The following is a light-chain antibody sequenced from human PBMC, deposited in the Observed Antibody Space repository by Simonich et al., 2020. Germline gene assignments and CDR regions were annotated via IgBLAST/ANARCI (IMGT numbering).Light chain of an antibody. CDR1: SSDVGGYNY. Sequence: QSALTQPPSASGSPGQSVTISCTGTSSDVGGYNYVSWYQQHPGNAPKLMIYEVSNRPSGVPDRFSGSKSGNTASLTISGLQAEDEADYYCCSYAGSSTVVFGGGTKLTVL. CDR2: EVS. V-gene: IGLV2-8*01. J-gene: IGLJ2*01. CDR3: CSYAGSSTVV.